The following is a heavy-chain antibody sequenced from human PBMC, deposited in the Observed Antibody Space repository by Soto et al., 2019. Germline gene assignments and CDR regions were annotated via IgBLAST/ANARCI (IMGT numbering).Heavy chain of an antibody. J-gene: IGHJ4*02. D-gene: IGHD5-18*01. Sequence: QVQLVQSGAEVKKPGSSVKVSCKASGGTFSSYTISWVRQAPGQGLEWMGRIIPILGIANYAQMFQGRVTITADKSTSTAYMELSSLRSEDTAVYYCARDFVPLSAYSYGVPRYYFDYWGQGTLVTVSS. V-gene: IGHV1-69*08. CDR2: IIPILGIA. CDR1: GGTFSSYT. CDR3: ARDFVPLSAYSYGVPRYYFDY.